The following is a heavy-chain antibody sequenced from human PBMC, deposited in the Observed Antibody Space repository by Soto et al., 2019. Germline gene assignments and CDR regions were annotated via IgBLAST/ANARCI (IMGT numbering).Heavy chain of an antibody. CDR2: ISSSSSTI. V-gene: IGHV3-48*02. D-gene: IGHD3-22*01. J-gene: IGHJ6*02. CDR3: ARIVVGPAWWYYGMDV. Sequence: GGSLSLSCAASGFTFSSYSMNWVRQAPGKGLEWVSYISSSSSTIYYADSVKGRFTISRDNAKNSLYLQMNSLRDEDTAVYYCARIVVGPAWWYYGMDVWGQGTTVTVSS. CDR1: GFTFSSYS.